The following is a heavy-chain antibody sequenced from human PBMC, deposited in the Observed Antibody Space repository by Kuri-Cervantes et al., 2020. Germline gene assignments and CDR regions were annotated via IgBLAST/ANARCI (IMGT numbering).Heavy chain of an antibody. CDR1: GGTFSSYA. V-gene: IGHV1-69*13. Sequence: SVKVSCKASGGTFSSYAIGWVRQAPGQGLEWMGGIIPIFGTANYAQKFQGRVTITADESTSTAYMELSSLRSEDTAVYYCASFLVYSNHRYYYYYMDVWGKGTTVTVSS. CDR3: ASFLVYSNHRYYYYYMDV. D-gene: IGHD4-11*01. CDR2: IIPIFGTA. J-gene: IGHJ6*03.